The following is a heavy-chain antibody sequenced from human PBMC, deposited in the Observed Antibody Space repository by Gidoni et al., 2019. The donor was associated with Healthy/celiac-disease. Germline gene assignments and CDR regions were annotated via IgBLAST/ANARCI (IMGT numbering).Heavy chain of an antibody. D-gene: IGHD6-6*01. CDR3: ARRGIPLGLGEQLVLYAFDI. CDR2: IYYSGST. J-gene: IGHJ3*02. CDR1: GGSISSSSYY. V-gene: IGHV4-39*01. Sequence: QLQLQESGPGLVTPSETLSLTCTVSGGSISSSSYYWGWIRQPPGKGLEWIGSIYYSGSTYYNPSLKSRVTISVDTSKNQFSLKLSSVTAADTAVYYCARRGIPLGLGEQLVLYAFDIWGQGTMVTVSS.